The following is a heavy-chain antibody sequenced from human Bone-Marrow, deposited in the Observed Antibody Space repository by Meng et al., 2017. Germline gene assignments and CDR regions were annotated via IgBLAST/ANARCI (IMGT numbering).Heavy chain of an antibody. CDR2: ISSSSTI. CDR1: GFTFSDYY. CDR3: ATMANYDSSGYYYSHYGMDV. Sequence: GESLKISCAASGFTFSDYYMNWVRQAPGKGLEWVSSISSSSTIYNADSVKGRFTISRDNSKNTLYLQMNSLRAEDTAVYYCATMANYDSSGYYYSHYGMDVWGQGTTVTVSS. V-gene: IGHV3-69-1*01. D-gene: IGHD3-22*01. J-gene: IGHJ6*02.